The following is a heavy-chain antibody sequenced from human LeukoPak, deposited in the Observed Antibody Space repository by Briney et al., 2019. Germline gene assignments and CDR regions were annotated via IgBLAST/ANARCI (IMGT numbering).Heavy chain of an antibody. V-gene: IGHV3-11*01. D-gene: IGHD2-2*01. CDR1: GFTFSDYY. Sequence: GGSLRISCAASGFTFSDYYMSWIRQAPGNGLEWVSYISSSGSTIYYADSVKGRFTISRDNAKNSLYLQMNSLRAEDTAVYYRARDRVDNLDNIVVVPADSTYGMDVWGQGTTVTVSS. CDR3: ARDRVDNLDNIVVVPADSTYGMDV. CDR2: ISSSGSTI. J-gene: IGHJ6*02.